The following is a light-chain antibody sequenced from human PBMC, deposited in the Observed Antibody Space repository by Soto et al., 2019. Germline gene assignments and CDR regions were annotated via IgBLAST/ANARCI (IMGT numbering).Light chain of an antibody. CDR3: MQALQTPLT. V-gene: IGKV2-28*01. J-gene: IGKJ4*01. CDR2: LGS. Sequence: DIVMTQSPLSLPVTPGEPAAISCRSSQSLLHRNGYNYLDWYLQKPGQSPQLLIYLGSNRASGVPDRFSGSGSGTEFTLKISRVEAEDVGVYYCMQALQTPLTFGGGTEVEIK. CDR1: QSLLHRNGYNY.